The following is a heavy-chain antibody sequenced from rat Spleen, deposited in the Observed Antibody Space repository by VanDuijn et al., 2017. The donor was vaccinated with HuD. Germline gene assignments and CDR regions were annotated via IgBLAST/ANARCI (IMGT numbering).Heavy chain of an antibody. D-gene: IGHD2-5*01. CDR3: ARYRDTYGHVGIFDY. J-gene: IGHJ2*01. CDR1: GYSITSNY. V-gene: IGHV3-1*01. CDR2: IDFSGST. Sequence: VQLQESGPGLVKPSHSLSLTCSVTGYSITSNYWGWIRKFPGNKMEWMGYIDFSGSTGYNPSLKARISITRDLSKNQFFLQLNSVSTEDTAIYYCARYRDTYGHVGIFDYWGQGVRVTVSP.